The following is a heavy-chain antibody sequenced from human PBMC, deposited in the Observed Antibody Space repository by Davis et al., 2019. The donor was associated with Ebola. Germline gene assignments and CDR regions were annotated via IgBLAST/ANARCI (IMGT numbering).Heavy chain of an antibody. J-gene: IGHJ4*02. V-gene: IGHV3-23*01. Sequence: GGSLRLSCAASGFTFSSYAMSWVRQAPGKGLEWVSAISGSGGSTYYADSVKGRFTISRDNSKNTLYLQMNSLRAEDTAVYYCARVYSGSYFTPFDYWGQGTLVTVSS. CDR2: ISGSGGST. D-gene: IGHD1-26*01. CDR3: ARVYSGSYFTPFDY. CDR1: GFTFSSYA.